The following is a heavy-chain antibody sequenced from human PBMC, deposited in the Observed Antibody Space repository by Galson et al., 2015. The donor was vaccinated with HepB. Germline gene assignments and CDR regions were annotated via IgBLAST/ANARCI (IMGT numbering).Heavy chain of an antibody. CDR1: GFTFSSYA. Sequence: SLRLSCAASGFTFSSYAMHWVRQAPGKGLEWVAVISYDGSNKYYADSVKGRFTISRDNSKNTLYLQMNSLRAEDTAVYYCARDPPDDYGSGSNLAEYFQHWGQGTLVTVSS. CDR3: ARDPPDDYGSGSNLAEYFQH. D-gene: IGHD3-10*01. CDR2: ISYDGSNK. V-gene: IGHV3-30*04. J-gene: IGHJ1*01.